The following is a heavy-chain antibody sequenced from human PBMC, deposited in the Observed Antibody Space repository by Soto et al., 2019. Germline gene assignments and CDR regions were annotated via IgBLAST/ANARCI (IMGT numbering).Heavy chain of an antibody. CDR3: ARGREYSFGYNWFDP. V-gene: IGHV1-46*01. J-gene: IGHJ5*02. Sequence: QVQLVQSGAAVRKPGASVNLTCQTSGYPFTSYHMHWVQQAPGQGLEWMGVINPSEGRTRYSQKFQDTVTMTRYTSTSTVYMDLTSLRSEDTATYFCARGREYSFGYNWFDPWGQGTLVTVSS. D-gene: IGHD4-4*01. CDR1: GYPFTSYH. CDR2: INPSEGRT.